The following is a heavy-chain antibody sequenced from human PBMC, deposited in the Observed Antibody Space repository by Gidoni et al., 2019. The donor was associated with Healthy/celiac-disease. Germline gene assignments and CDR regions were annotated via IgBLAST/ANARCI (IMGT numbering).Heavy chain of an antibody. CDR2: INPNSGGT. V-gene: IGHV1-2*02. D-gene: IGHD3-3*01. CDR1: GYTFTGSY. CDR3: ASNGDYDFWSGYYFYYMDV. Sequence: QVQLVQSGAEVKKPGASVKVSCQASGYTFTGSYLHWVRQAPGQGIEWMGWINPNSGGTKYAQKFQGRGIMTRETSISTAYMELSRLRSDDTAVYYCASNGDYDFWSGYYFYYMDVWGKGTTVTVSS. J-gene: IGHJ6*03.